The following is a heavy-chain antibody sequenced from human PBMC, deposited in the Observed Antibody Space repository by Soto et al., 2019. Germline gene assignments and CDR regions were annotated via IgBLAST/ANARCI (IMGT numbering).Heavy chain of an antibody. CDR3: AREEGDSATYGNNWFDP. J-gene: IGHJ5*02. CDR2: IYTSGST. Sequence: SETLSLTCTVSGGSISNYYWSWIRQPAGKGLVWIGRIYTSGSTSYKPSLKSRVTMSVDTSKNQFSLKLSSVTAADTAVYFCAREEGDSATYGNNWFDPWGQGTLVTVSS. CDR1: GGSISNYY. V-gene: IGHV4-4*07. D-gene: IGHD1-26*01.